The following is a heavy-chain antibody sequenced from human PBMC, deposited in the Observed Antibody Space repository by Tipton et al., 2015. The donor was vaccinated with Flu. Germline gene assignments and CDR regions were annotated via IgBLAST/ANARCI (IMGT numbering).Heavy chain of an antibody. CDR2: IYSSGNT. Sequence: LRLSCAVSGDSISSGYYWGWIRQPPGKGLEWIGRIYSSGNTNYNPSLISRVTMSVDTSKNQFSLNLSSVTAADTAVYFCARTTTDWSSFDYWGQGTLVTVSS. CDR3: ARTTTDWSSFDY. CDR1: GDSISSGYY. V-gene: IGHV4-38-2*01. J-gene: IGHJ4*02. D-gene: IGHD2-2*01.